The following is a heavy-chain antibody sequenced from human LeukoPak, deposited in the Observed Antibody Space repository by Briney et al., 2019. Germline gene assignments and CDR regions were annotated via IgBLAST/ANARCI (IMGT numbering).Heavy chain of an antibody. CDR3: ARVVGIAAAGYYYYYYMDV. CDR2: IIPIFGTA. J-gene: IGHJ6*03. CDR1: GGTFISYA. D-gene: IGHD6-13*01. Sequence: GASVKVSCKASGGTFISYAISWVRQAPGQGLEWMGRIIPIFGTANYAQKFQGRVTITTDESTSTAYMELSSLRSEDTAVYYCARVVGIAAAGYYYYYYMDVWGKGTTVTVSS. V-gene: IGHV1-69*05.